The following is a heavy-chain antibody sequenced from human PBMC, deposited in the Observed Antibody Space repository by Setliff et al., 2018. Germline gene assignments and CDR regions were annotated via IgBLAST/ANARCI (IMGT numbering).Heavy chain of an antibody. CDR3: SRLVRFCTRTTCQRLSGDDF. V-gene: IGHV1-2*02. Sequence: GASVKVSCKASGHTLTGYYMHWVRQAPGQGLEWMGWINPNSGDTKYAQNFQGRVTRTRDTSITTFYMELRSLISDDPAVYYCSRLVRFCTRTTCQRLSGDDFWGQGTLVTVSS. CDR2: INPNSGDT. D-gene: IGHD2-8*01. J-gene: IGHJ4*02. CDR1: GHTLTGYY.